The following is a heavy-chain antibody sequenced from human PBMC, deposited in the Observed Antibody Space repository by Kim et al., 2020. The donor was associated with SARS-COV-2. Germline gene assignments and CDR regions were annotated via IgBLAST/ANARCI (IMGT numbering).Heavy chain of an antibody. CDR3: AGWRKYYGSESYLNY. J-gene: IGHJ4*02. V-gene: IGHV4-39*01. Sequence: PTLKNRVTISVDTSKDQFSLKLSSVTAADTAVYYCAGWRKYYGSESYLNYWGQGTLVTVSS. D-gene: IGHD3-10*01.